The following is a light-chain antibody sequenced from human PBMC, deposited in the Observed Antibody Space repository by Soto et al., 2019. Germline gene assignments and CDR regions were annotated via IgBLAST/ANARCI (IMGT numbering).Light chain of an antibody. CDR2: DDD. Sequence: SYELTQPPSVSVAPGQTARITCGGDNIGIKSVHWYQQTPGQAPVVVVYDDDDRPTGVPERFSGSNSGNTATLTISRVEAGDDADYYCQVWDSRSGLFVIFGGGTKVTVL. V-gene: IGLV3-21*02. J-gene: IGLJ2*01. CDR1: NIGIKS. CDR3: QVWDSRSGLFVI.